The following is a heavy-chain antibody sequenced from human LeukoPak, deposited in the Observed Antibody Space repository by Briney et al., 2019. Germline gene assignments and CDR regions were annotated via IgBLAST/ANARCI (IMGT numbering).Heavy chain of an antibody. CDR2: ISSSGSTI. J-gene: IGHJ4*02. V-gene: IGHV3-48*03. D-gene: IGHD3-10*01. CDR1: GFTFSTYE. CDR3: AKDMRHGSGSY. Sequence: PGGSLRLSCAASGFTFSTYEMNWVRQAPGKGLEWVSYISSSGSTIYYADSVKGRFTISRDNSKNSLYLQMNSLRTEDTALYYCAKDMRHGSGSYWGQGTLVTVSS.